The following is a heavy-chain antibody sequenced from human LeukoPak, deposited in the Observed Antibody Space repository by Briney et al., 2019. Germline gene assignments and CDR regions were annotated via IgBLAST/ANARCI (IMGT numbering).Heavy chain of an antibody. CDR1: GYTFTSYG. D-gene: IGHD6-19*01. CDR2: ISAYNGNT. CDR3: ARDLAVAGRYYYYYMDV. V-gene: IGHV1-18*01. Sequence: ASVKVSCKASGYTFTSYGISWVRQAPRQGLEWMGWISAYNGNTNYAQKLQGRVTMTTDTSTSAAYMELRSLRSDDTAVYYCARDLAVAGRYYYYYMDVWGKGTTVTVSS. J-gene: IGHJ6*03.